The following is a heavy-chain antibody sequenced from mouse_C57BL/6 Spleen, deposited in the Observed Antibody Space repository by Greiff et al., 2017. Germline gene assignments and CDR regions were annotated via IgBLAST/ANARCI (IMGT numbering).Heavy chain of an antibody. Sequence: VQLKESVAELVRPGASVKFSCTASGFTIKNTYMHWVKQRPEQGLEWIGWIGPANGNTKYAPKFQGKATITADTSSNTAYLQLSSLTSEDTAIYYCARSGGRGYFDYWGQGTTLTVSS. V-gene: IGHV14-3*01. J-gene: IGHJ2*01. CDR2: IGPANGNT. D-gene: IGHD1-1*01. CDR3: ARSGGRGYFDY. CDR1: GFTIKNTY.